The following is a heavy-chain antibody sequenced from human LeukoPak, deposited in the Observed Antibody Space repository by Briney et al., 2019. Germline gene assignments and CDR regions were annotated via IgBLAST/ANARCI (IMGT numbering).Heavy chain of an antibody. J-gene: IGHJ4*02. V-gene: IGHV3-48*03. CDR1: GFTFSSYE. CDR3: ATTVSRWCGELPFDY. D-gene: IGHD3-10*01. CDR2: ISSSGSTI. Sequence: TGGSLRLSCAASGFTFSSYEMNWVRQAPGKGLEWVSYISSSGSTIYYADSVKGRFTISRDNAKNSLYLQMNSLRAEDTAVYYCATTVSRWCGELPFDYWGQGTLVTVSS.